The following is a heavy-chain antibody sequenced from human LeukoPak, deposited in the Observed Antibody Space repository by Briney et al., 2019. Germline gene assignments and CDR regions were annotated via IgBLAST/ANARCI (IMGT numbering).Heavy chain of an antibody. Sequence: SETLSLTCTVSGGSISSYYWSWIRQPPGKGLEWIGYIYYSGSTNYNPSLKSRVTISVDTSKNQFSLKLSSVTAADTAVYYCARDRWRYYDYVWGSYRTFDPWGQGTLVTVSS. CDR1: GGSISSYY. J-gene: IGHJ5*02. CDR2: IYYSGST. CDR3: ARDRWRYYDYVWGSYRTFDP. V-gene: IGHV4-59*12. D-gene: IGHD3-16*02.